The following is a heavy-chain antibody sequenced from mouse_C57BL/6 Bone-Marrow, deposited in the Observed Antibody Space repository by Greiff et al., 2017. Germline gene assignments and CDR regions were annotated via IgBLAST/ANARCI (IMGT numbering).Heavy chain of an antibody. V-gene: IGHV3-6*01. CDR3: ARGRALDY. CDR1: GYSITSGYY. CDR2: ISYDGSN. J-gene: IGHJ2*01. Sequence: VQLKESGPGLVKPSQSLSLTCSVTGYSITSGYYWNWIRQFPGNKLEWMGYISYDGSNNYNPSLKNRISITRDTSKNQFFLKLNSVTTEDTATYYCARGRALDYWGQGTTLTVSS.